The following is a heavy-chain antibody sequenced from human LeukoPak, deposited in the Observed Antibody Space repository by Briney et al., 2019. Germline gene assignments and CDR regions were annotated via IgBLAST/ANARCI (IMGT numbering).Heavy chain of an antibody. V-gene: IGHV1-18*04. CDR3: ARVRTGYCGSTSCPRNFDY. CDR1: GYTFTSYG. Sequence: ASVKVSCKASGYTFTSYGISWVRQAPGQGLEWMGWISAYNGNTNYAQKLQGRVTMTTDTSTSTAYMELRSLRSDDTAVYYCARVRTGYCGSTSCPRNFDYWGQGTLVTVSS. D-gene: IGHD2-2*01. CDR2: ISAYNGNT. J-gene: IGHJ4*02.